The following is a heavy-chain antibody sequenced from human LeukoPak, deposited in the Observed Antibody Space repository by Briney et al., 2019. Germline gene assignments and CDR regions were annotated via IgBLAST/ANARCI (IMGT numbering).Heavy chain of an antibody. CDR3: ARLPGDIVVVPAAMDV. Sequence: GASVKVSCKASGYTFTSYGISWVRQAPGQGLEWMGWISAYNGNTNYAQKLQGRVTVTTDTSTSTAYMELRSLRSDDTAVYYCARLPGDIVVVPAAMDVWGQGTTVTVSS. D-gene: IGHD2-2*01. CDR1: GYTFTSYG. CDR2: ISAYNGNT. J-gene: IGHJ6*02. V-gene: IGHV1-18*01.